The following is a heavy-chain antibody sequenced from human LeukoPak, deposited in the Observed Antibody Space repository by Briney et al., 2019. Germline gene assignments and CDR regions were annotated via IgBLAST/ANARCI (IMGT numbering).Heavy chain of an antibody. CDR2: MNPNSGNT. D-gene: IGHD6-13*01. CDR3: ARSEGYSSSWYYLDY. J-gene: IGHJ4*02. V-gene: IGHV1-8*02. CDR1: GGTFSSSA. Sequence: ASVKVSCKASGGTFSSSAINWVRQATGQGLEWMGWMNPNSGNTGYAQKFQGRVTMTRNTSISTAYMELSSLRSEDTAVYYCARSEGYSSSWYYLDYWGQGTLVTVSS.